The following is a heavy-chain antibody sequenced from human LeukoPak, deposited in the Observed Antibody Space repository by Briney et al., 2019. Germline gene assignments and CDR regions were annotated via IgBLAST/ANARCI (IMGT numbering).Heavy chain of an antibody. CDR3: ARDGISGSYYAEYFQH. CDR2: IYYTGST. Sequence: SDTLSLTCTVSGGSISSYYWSWIRQPPGKGLEWIGYIYYTGSTNYNPSLKSRVTISVDTSKNQFSLKLSSVTAADTAVYYCARDGISGSYYAEYFQHRGQGTLVTVSS. D-gene: IGHD1-26*01. V-gene: IGHV4-59*01. CDR1: GGSISSYY. J-gene: IGHJ1*01.